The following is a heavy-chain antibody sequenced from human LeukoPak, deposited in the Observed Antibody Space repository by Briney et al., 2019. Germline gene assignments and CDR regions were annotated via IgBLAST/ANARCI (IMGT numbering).Heavy chain of an antibody. Sequence: GGSLILSCAASGFTFSDYSMNWVRQAPGKGLEWVSSISSRTTYISYADSLKGRFTISRDNAKNSLYLQMNSLRAEDTAVYYCVRDRSGSYPYYFDFWGQGTLVTVSS. CDR2: ISSRTTYI. CDR3: VRDRSGSYPYYFDF. J-gene: IGHJ4*02. V-gene: IGHV3-21*01. D-gene: IGHD1-26*01. CDR1: GFTFSDYS.